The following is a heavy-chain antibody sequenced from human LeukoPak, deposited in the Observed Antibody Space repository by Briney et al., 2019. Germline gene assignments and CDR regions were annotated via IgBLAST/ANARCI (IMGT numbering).Heavy chain of an antibody. V-gene: IGHV3-23*01. CDR2: ISSSGSRI. CDR1: GFTFSSYW. D-gene: IGHD3-16*01. J-gene: IGHJ4*02. Sequence: GGSLRLSCAASGFTFSSYWMSWVRQAPGKGLEWVSVISSSGSRIYYADSVKGRFTISRDNSKNTLYLQMNSLRAEDTAVYYCGKDISYLLPFFDYWGQGTLVTVSS. CDR3: GKDISYLLPFFDY.